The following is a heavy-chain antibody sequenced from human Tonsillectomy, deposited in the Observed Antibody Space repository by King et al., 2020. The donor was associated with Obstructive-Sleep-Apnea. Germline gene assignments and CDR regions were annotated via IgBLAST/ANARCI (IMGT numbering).Heavy chain of an antibody. Sequence: VQLQQWGAGLLKPSETLSLTCAVYVYGGSLRDYYWSWIRQPPGKGLEWIGEINHSGRTNYNPSLKSRVTISVDTAKNQFSLKLTSVTAADTAVYYCARVPHPSYDSSGYLSYWGRGTLVTVSS. J-gene: IGHJ4*02. CDR1: GGSLRDYY. CDR2: INHSGRT. D-gene: IGHD3-22*01. V-gene: IGHV4-34*01. CDR3: ARVPHPSYDSSGYLSY.